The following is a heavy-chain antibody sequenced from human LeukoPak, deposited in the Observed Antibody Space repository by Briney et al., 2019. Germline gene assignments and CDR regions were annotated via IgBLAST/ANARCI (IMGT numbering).Heavy chain of an antibody. D-gene: IGHD3-3*01. CDR3: ARGVDFWSGYYNEGFDY. Sequence: PGGTLRLSCEACGFTFSRYSMNWVRQAPGKGLEWVSSISSSSSYIYYADSAKGRFPIYRDNAKNSLYLQMNSLRAEDTAVYYCARGVDFWSGYYNEGFDYWGQGTLVTVSS. CDR1: GFTFSRYS. CDR2: ISSSSSYI. V-gene: IGHV3-21*01. J-gene: IGHJ4*02.